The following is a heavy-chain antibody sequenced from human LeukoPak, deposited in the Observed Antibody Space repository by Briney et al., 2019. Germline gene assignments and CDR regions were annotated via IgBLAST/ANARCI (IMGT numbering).Heavy chain of an antibody. D-gene: IGHD3-22*01. CDR1: GFTFSSYS. CDR3: TRELHDSSGYPDYIDY. V-gene: IGHV3-21*01. J-gene: IGHJ4*02. Sequence: PGGSLRLSCAASGFTFSSYSMNWVRQAPGKGLEWVSSISSSSSSYIYYADSVKGRFTISRDNAKNSLYLQMNSLRAEDTAVYYCTRELHDSSGYPDYIDYWGQGTLVTVSS. CDR2: ISSSSSSYI.